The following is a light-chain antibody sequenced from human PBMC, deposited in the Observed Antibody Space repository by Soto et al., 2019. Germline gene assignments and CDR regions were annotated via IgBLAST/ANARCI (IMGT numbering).Light chain of an antibody. V-gene: IGKV3-15*01. CDR2: GAS. Sequence: EIVMTQSPDTLSVSPGERVTLSCRASQSISRNLAWYQQKAGQAPRLLIYGASTRATGIPARFSGSGSGTEFTLTISSLQSEDFAVYYCQQYNNWPPCTFGQGTKLEIK. CDR1: QSISRN. CDR3: QQYNNWPPCT. J-gene: IGKJ2*02.